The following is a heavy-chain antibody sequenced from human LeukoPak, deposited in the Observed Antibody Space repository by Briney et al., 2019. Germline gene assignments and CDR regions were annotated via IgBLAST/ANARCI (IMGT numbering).Heavy chain of an antibody. Sequence: ASVKVSCKASGYTFTGYYMHWVRQAPGQGLEWMGWINPNSGGTNYAQKFQGRVTMTRNTSISTAYMELSSLRSEDTAVYYCARISRYSFWGPEKYWGQGTLVTVSS. CDR3: ARISRYSFWGPEKY. D-gene: IGHD5-18*01. CDR1: GYTFTGYY. CDR2: INPNSGGT. J-gene: IGHJ4*02. V-gene: IGHV1-2*02.